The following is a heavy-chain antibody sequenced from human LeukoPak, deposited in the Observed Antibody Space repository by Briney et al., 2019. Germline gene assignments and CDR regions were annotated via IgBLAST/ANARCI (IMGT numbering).Heavy chain of an antibody. V-gene: IGHV3-23*01. D-gene: IGHD4-23*01. CDR3: ATDPRDYGGNSVHGY. Sequence: PGGSLRLSCAASGFTFSSYAMSWVRQAPGKGLEWVSAISGSGGSTYYADSVKGRFTISRDNSKNTLYLQMNSLRAEDTAVYYCATDPRDYGGNSVHGYWGQGTLVTVSS. CDR1: GFTFSSYA. J-gene: IGHJ4*02. CDR2: ISGSGGST.